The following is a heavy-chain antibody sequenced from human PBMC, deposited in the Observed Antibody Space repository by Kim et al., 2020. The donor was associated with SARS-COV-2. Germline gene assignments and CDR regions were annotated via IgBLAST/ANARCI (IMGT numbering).Heavy chain of an antibody. Sequence: GGSLRLSCAASGFTFSDSPIHWVRQASGKGLELVGRIRSKVYSYATSYAASVKGRFTISRDDSEGTAYLQMNSLRTVDTAVYYCTRKPGTTLAFWDAFDDWGHGTMVTVSS. CDR2: IRSKVYSYAT. CDR1: GFTFSDSP. J-gene: IGHJ3*01. D-gene: IGHD1-1*01. V-gene: IGHV3-73*01. CDR3: TRKPGTTLAFWDAFDD.